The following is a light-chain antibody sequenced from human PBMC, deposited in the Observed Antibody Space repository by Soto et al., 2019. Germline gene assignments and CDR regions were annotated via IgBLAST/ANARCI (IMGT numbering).Light chain of an antibody. CDR3: CSYAGSNTYV. CDR1: SSDVGNYNL. J-gene: IGLJ1*01. CDR2: EGD. V-gene: IGLV2-23*01. Sequence: QSVLTQPASVSGSPGQSITIFCTGTSSDVGNYNLVSWYQHHPGEAPQLIVFEGDKRPSGVSNRFSASKSGNTASLTISGLQAEDEADYYCCSYAGSNTYVFGTGTRSPS.